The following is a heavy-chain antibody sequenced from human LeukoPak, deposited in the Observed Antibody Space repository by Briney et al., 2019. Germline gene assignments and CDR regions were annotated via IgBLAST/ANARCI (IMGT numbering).Heavy chain of an antibody. V-gene: IGHV3-53*01. Sequence: GGSLRLSCAASGFTVSSNYMSWVRQAPGKGLEWVSVIYSGGSTYYADSVKGRFTISRDNSKNTLYLQMNSLRAEDTAVYYCARGRGVAGKKQYYFDYWGQGTLVTVSS. J-gene: IGHJ4*02. CDR1: GFTVSSNY. CDR3: ARGRGVAGKKQYYFDY. D-gene: IGHD6-19*01. CDR2: IYSGGST.